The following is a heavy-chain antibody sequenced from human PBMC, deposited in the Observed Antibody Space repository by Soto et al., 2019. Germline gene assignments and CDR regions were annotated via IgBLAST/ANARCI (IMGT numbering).Heavy chain of an antibody. CDR3: AREKWLVRRNDPFDI. Sequence: QVQLVQSGAEVKKPGASVKVSRKASGYTFINHYMHWVRQAPGQGLEWMGIINPNGGSTTYAQKFQGRVTLTRDTSTNTVNMELSSLRSEDTAVYYCAREKWLVRRNDPFDIWGQGTMVTVSS. V-gene: IGHV1-46*01. CDR2: INPNGGST. CDR1: GYTFINHY. J-gene: IGHJ3*02. D-gene: IGHD6-19*01.